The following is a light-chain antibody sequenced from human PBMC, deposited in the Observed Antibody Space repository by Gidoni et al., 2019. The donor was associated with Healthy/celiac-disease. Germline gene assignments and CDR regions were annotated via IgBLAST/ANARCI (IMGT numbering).Light chain of an antibody. CDR2: DVS. V-gene: IGLV2-11*01. Sequence: QSALTQPRTVSGAPGPSVHISCAGTSSDVGGYNYVSWYQQHPGKAPKAMIYDVSKRPSGVPDRFSGSKSGNTASLTISGLQAEDEADYYCCSYAGSYTLVFGGGTKLTVL. CDR3: CSYAGSYTLV. J-gene: IGLJ2*01. CDR1: SSDVGGYNY.